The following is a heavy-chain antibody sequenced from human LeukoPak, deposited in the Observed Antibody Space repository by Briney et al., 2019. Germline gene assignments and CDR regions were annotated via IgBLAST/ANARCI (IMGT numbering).Heavy chain of an antibody. CDR1: GGSFSGYY. CDR2: INHSGST. D-gene: IGHD6-6*01. J-gene: IGHJ4*02. V-gene: IGHV4-34*01. Sequence: PSETLSPTCAVYGGSFSGYYWSWIRQPPGKGLEWIGEINHSGSTNYNPSLKSRVTISVDTSKNQFSLKLSSVTAADTAVYYCARGNLRAAPYFDYWGQGTLVTVSS. CDR3: ARGNLRAAPYFDY.